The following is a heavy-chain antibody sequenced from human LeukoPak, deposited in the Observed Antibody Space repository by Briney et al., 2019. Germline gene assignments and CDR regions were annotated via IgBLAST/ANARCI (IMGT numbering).Heavy chain of an antibody. CDR2: INPNSGGT. CDR1: GYTFTGYY. J-gene: IGHJ5*02. CDR3: AREGSGNGDYVYWFDP. Sequence: ASVKVSCKASGYTFTGYYMHWVRQAPGQGLEWMGWINPNSGGTNYAQKFQGRVTMTRDTSISTAYMELSRLRSDDTAVYYCAREGSGNGDYVYWFDPWGQGTLVTVSS. D-gene: IGHD4-17*01. V-gene: IGHV1-2*02.